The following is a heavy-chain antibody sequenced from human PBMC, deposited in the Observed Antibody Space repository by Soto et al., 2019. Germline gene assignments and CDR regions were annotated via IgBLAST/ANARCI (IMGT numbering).Heavy chain of an antibody. CDR2: IKTDASEK. Sequence: GGSLRLSCAASGFNFHWYWMSWVRQAPGKGLEWLATIKTDASEKKYADSVKGRFTMSRDNAKNSVYLQMNSLRAEDTAVYYCARIAGGKVNYWGQGTLVTVSS. J-gene: IGHJ4*02. V-gene: IGHV3-7*01. D-gene: IGHD2-15*01. CDR3: ARIAGGKVNY. CDR1: GFNFHWYW.